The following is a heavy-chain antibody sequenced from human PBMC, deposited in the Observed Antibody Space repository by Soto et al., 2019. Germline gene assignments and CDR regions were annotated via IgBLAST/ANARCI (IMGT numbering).Heavy chain of an antibody. CDR3: ARSDYYYDSSAQPDAFDV. CDR1: GGSISSGGYY. Sequence: TLSLTCTVSGGSISSGGYYWSWIRQHPGKGLEWIGYIYYSGSTYYNPSLKSRVTISVDTSKNQFSLKLSSVTAADTAVYYCARSDYYYDSSAQPDAFDVWGQGTMVTVSS. J-gene: IGHJ3*01. V-gene: IGHV4-31*03. D-gene: IGHD3-22*01. CDR2: IYYSGST.